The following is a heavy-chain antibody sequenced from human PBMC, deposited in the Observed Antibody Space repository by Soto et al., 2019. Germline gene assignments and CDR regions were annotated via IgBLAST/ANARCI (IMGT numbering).Heavy chain of an antibody. Sequence: GGSLRLSCAASGFTFRGHWMHWVRQAPGKGLVWVSRIKSDGRSTSYADSVKGRFTVSRDNAKNTLYLQMNSLRAEETAVYYCARSDWFDPWGQRTLVTVSS. CDR3: ARSDWFDP. CDR1: GFTFRGHW. V-gene: IGHV3-74*01. J-gene: IGHJ5*02. CDR2: IKSDGRST.